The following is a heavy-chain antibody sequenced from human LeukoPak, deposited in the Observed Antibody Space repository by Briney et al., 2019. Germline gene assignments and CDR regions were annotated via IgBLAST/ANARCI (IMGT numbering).Heavy chain of an antibody. J-gene: IGHJ4*02. CDR1: GFTFSSYW. V-gene: IGHV3-7*01. D-gene: IGHD5-12*01. Sequence: PGGSLRLSCAASGFTFSSYWMSWVRQAPGKVLEWVANIKQDGSEKYYVDSVKGRFTISRDNAKNSLYLQMNSLRAEDTAVYYCARMSGYDFEEFDYWGQGTLVTVSS. CDR2: IKQDGSEK. CDR3: ARMSGYDFEEFDY.